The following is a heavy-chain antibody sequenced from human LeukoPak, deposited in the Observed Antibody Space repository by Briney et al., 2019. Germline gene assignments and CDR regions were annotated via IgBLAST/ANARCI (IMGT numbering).Heavy chain of an antibody. CDR2: ISSSSSYI. CDR1: GFTFSSYS. J-gene: IGHJ4*02. Sequence: GGSLRLSCAASGFTFSSYSMNWVRQAPGKGLEWVSSISSSSSYIYYADSVKGRFTISRDNAKNSLYLQTNSLRAEDTAVYYCARAPDIVVVPALFDYWGQGTLVTVSS. D-gene: IGHD2-2*01. V-gene: IGHV3-21*01. CDR3: ARAPDIVVVPALFDY.